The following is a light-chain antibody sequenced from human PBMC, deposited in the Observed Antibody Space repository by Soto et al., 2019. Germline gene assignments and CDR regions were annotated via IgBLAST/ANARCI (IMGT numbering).Light chain of an antibody. CDR2: RNS. CDR1: SSNIGIND. CDR3: ATWDESLRAWV. Sequence: QSVLTQPPSASGTPGQRVTISCSGNSSNIGINDLYWYQQLPGTAPKLLIYRNSRRPSGVPDRFSGSRSGTSGSLAISGLRSQDEGDYYCATWDESLRAWVFGGGTQLTVL. J-gene: IGLJ3*02. V-gene: IGLV1-47*01.